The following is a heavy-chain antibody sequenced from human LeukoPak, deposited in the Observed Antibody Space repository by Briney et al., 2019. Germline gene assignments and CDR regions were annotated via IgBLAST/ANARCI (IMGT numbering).Heavy chain of an antibody. CDR1: GYTFTSYS. D-gene: IGHD4-17*01. CDR2: INPSGGST. CDR3: ARRKGYGDNEAFDI. Sequence: ASVKVSCKASGYTFTSYSMHWVRQAPGQGLEWMGIINPSGGSTTYAPKFQGRVTVTRDTSTSTVYMGLSNLRSEDTAVYYCARRKGYGDNEAFDIWGQGTLVTVSS. V-gene: IGHV1-46*01. J-gene: IGHJ4*02.